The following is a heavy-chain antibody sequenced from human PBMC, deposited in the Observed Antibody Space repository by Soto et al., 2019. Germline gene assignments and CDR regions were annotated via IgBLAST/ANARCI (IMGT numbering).Heavy chain of an antibody. D-gene: IGHD4-4*01. V-gene: IGHV1-18*04. CDR2: ISAYNGNT. Sequence: ASVKVSCKASGYTFTSYGISWVRQAPGQGLEWMGWISAYNGNTNYAQKLQGRVTMTTDTYTSTAYMELRSLRSDDTAVYYCARVRVVYSKGDAFDIWGQGTMVTVSS. CDR1: GYTFTSYG. J-gene: IGHJ3*02. CDR3: ARVRVVYSKGDAFDI.